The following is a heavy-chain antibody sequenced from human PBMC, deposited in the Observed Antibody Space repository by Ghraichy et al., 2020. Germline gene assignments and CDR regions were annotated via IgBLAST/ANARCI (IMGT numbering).Heavy chain of an antibody. D-gene: IGHD3-10*01. CDR3: AGSYGSGSYLDWFDP. V-gene: IGHV4-39*01. J-gene: IGHJ5*02. Sequence: SETLSLTCTVSGGSISSSSYYWGWIRQPPGKGLEWIGSIYYSGSTYYNPSLKSRVTISVDTSKNQFSLKLSSVTAADTAVYYCAGSYGSGSYLDWFDPWGQGTLVTVSS. CDR2: IYYSGST. CDR1: GGSISSSSYY.